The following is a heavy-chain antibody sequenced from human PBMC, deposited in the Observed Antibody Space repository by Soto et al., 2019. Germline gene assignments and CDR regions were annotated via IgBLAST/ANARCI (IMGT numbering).Heavy chain of an antibody. V-gene: IGHV1-46*01. Sequence: QVQLVQSGAEVKKPGASVKVSCKASGYTFTSYYMHWVRQAPGQGLEWMGIINPSGGSTSYAQKFQGRVTMTRDTSTSTVYMELSSLRSEDTAVYYCARDMGGDCSGGSRCRDYYYGMDVWGQGTTVTVSS. J-gene: IGHJ6*02. CDR1: GYTFTSYY. D-gene: IGHD2-15*01. CDR2: INPSGGST. CDR3: ARDMGGDCSGGSRCRDYYYGMDV.